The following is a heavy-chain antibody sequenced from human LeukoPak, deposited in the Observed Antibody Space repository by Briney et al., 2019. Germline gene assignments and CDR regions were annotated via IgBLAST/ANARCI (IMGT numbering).Heavy chain of an antibody. D-gene: IGHD5-18*01. CDR2: ISGSGGST. V-gene: IGHV3-23*01. J-gene: IGHJ4*02. CDR3: AKTGYSYGSPFDY. Sequence: ISGSGGSTYYADSVKGRFTISRDNSKNTLYLQMNSLRAEDTAVYYCAKTGYSYGSPFDYWGQGTLVTVSS.